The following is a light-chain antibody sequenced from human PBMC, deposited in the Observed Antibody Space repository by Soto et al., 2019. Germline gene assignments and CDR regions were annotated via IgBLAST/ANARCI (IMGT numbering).Light chain of an antibody. V-gene: IGKV1-12*01. Sequence: DIQMTQSPSSVAASVGDRVTLTCRASQGVNRWLAWYQQKPGKAPKVLIYAASSLQGGVPSRFSGSGSGTDFTLTISSLQPEDFATYYCQQTNSFPRTFGQGTKVEI. J-gene: IGKJ1*01. CDR3: QQTNSFPRT. CDR2: AAS. CDR1: QGVNRW.